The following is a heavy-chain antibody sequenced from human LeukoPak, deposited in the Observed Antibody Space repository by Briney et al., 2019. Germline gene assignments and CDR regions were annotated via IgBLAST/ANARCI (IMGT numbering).Heavy chain of an antibody. Sequence: SQTLSLTCTVSGGSITSGDYYWSWIRQPPGKGLEWIGYIYYSGSTYYNPSLKSRVTISVDTPKNQFSLKLSSVTAADTAVYYCARGGYIYCSSTSCYQGWFDPWGQGTLVTVSS. J-gene: IGHJ5*02. CDR3: ARGGYIYCSSTSCYQGWFDP. CDR1: GGSITSGDYY. CDR2: IYYSGST. D-gene: IGHD2-2*01. V-gene: IGHV4-30-4*01.